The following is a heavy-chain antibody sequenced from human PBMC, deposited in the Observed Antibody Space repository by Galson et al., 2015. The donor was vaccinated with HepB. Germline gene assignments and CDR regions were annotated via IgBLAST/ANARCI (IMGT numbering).Heavy chain of an antibody. CDR1: GYTLTELS. V-gene: IGHV1-24*01. Sequence: SVKVSCKVSGYTLTELSMHWVRQAPGKGLEWMGGFDPEDGATIYAQKFQGRVTMTEDRHTDTAYMELSSLRSEDTAVYYCAGLRFSEWLLYRPRHGWFDPWGQGTLVTVSS. J-gene: IGHJ5*02. CDR3: AGLRFSEWLLYRPRHGWFDP. CDR2: FDPEDGAT. D-gene: IGHD3-3*01.